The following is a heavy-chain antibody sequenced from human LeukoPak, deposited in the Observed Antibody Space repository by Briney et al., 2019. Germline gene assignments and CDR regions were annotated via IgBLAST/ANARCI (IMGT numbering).Heavy chain of an antibody. CDR2: ISYDGSNK. D-gene: IGHD3-3*01. Sequence: GGSLRLSCAASGFTFSSYGMHWVRQAPGKGLEWVAVISYDGSNKYYADSVKGRFTISRDNSKNTLCLQMNSLRAEDTAVYYCAKDQGDYDFWSGYYNYYYGMDVWGQGTTVTVSS. CDR3: AKDQGDYDFWSGYYNYYYGMDV. V-gene: IGHV3-30*18. J-gene: IGHJ6*02. CDR1: GFTFSSYG.